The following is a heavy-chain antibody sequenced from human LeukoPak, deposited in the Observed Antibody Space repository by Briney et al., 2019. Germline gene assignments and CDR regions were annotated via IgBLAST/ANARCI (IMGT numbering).Heavy chain of an antibody. V-gene: IGHV3-23*01. CDR1: GFTFSSCA. D-gene: IGHD3-22*01. Sequence: GGSLRLSXAASGFTFSSCAMSWVRQAPGKGLEWVSGISGSGASTYYADSVRGRFTISRDNSKNTLYLQMNSLRAEDTAVYYCAKAYYDSSGYYSFDYWGQGTLVTVSS. CDR2: ISGSGAST. J-gene: IGHJ4*02. CDR3: AKAYYDSSGYYSFDY.